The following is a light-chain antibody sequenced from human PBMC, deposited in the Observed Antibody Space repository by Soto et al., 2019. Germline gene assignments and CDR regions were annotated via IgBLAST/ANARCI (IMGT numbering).Light chain of an antibody. Sequence: QSALTQPASVSGSPGQSITISCTGTSSDVGSYNYVSWHQQHPGQAPKLMIYQVTNRASGVPDRFSASKSGNTASLTISGLQAGDEADYYCSSYRSSSTYVFGTWTKLTVL. CDR2: QVT. CDR1: SSDVGSYNY. V-gene: IGLV2-14*01. J-gene: IGLJ1*01. CDR3: SSYRSSSTYV.